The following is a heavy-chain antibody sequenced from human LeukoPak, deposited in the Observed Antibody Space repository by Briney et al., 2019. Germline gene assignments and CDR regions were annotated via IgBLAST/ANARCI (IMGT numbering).Heavy chain of an antibody. CDR1: GFTFNNYW. V-gene: IGHV3-7*01. Sequence: PGGSLRLSCAASGFTFNNYWMTWVRQAPGEGLEWVANIKQDGSEKYYVDSVKGRFTISRDNAKNSLYLQMNSLRAEDTSVYFCARDQTPFVWGHRTLVTVSS. CDR2: IKQDGSEK. J-gene: IGHJ4*01. CDR3: ARDQTPFV.